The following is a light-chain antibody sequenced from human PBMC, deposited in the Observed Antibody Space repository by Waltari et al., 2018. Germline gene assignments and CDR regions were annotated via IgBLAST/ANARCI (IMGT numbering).Light chain of an antibody. J-gene: IGLJ2*01. CDR1: SSNLGSNT. CDR2: SNK. Sequence: QSVLTQPPSASGTPGQRATISCSVSSSNLGSNTATWYPQPPGTAPKLLIYSNKQRPSVFPDPFSASRFGTSASLAISGLQSEDGADYYCAAWDDSLNGVVFGGGTKLTVL. CDR3: AAWDDSLNGVV. V-gene: IGLV1-44*01.